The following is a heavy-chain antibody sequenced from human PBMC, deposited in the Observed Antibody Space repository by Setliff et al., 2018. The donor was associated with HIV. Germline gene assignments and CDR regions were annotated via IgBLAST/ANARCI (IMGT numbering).Heavy chain of an antibody. J-gene: IGHJ6*04. CDR1: ATFTNVD. CDR3: ARGKGVGGVIITGGLDI. D-gene: IGHD3-10*01. Sequence: ASVKVSCKASATFTNVDIHWLRRATGQGLEWMGWMNPNSGVSGYGQKFQGRVTMTRDTSISTAYMELSSLTSEDTAVYYCARGKGVGGVIITGGLDIWGKGTTVTVSS. V-gene: IGHV1-8*01. CDR2: MNPNSGVS.